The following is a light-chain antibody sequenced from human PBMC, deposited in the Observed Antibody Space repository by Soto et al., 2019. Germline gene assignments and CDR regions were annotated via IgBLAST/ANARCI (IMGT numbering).Light chain of an antibody. J-gene: IGKJ3*01. CDR3: QKHNGAPFT. V-gene: IGKV1-27*01. Sequence: DIQMTQSPSSLSASIGDRVTITCRASQGISTYLAWYQQKPGKVPKLLIYAASTLQSGVPSRFSGSGSGTDFTLTINNLQPEDVATFYCQKHNGAPFTFGPGTKVDI. CDR1: QGISTY. CDR2: AAS.